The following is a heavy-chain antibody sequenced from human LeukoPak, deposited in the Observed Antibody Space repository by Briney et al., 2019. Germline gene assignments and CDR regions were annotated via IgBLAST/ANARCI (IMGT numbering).Heavy chain of an antibody. J-gene: IGHJ3*02. Sequence: ASVKVSCKASGYTFTSYGISWVRQAPGQGLEWMGWISAYNGNTNYAQKLQGRVTMTTDTSTSTAYMELRSLRSDDTAVYYCATYWVVVTAKDAFDIWGQGTMVTVSS. V-gene: IGHV1-18*01. CDR3: ATYWVVVTAKDAFDI. CDR2: ISAYNGNT. CDR1: GYTFTSYG. D-gene: IGHD2-21*02.